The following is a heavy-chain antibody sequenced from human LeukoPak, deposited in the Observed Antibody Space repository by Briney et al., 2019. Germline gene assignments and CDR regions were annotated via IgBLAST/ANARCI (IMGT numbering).Heavy chain of an antibody. J-gene: IGHJ5*02. CDR2: CRPRGSST. Sequence: ASVPVSCQASGYTFTRYYMHWVGRAPGQGVACYRICRPRGSSTRHAQKFQGRVTRNRDTSTITVYMELSSLRSEGTAVYYSSRALIGGWFDPGGQGTLVPVS. V-gene: IGHV1-46*01. CDR1: GYTFTRYY. CDR3: SRALIGGWFDP. D-gene: IGHD3-10*01.